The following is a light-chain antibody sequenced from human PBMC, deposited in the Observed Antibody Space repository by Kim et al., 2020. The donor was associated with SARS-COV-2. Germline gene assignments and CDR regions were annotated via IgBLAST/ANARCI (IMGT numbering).Light chain of an antibody. Sequence: GQQVTMYCSRSSSTIGNNYVSWYQQPPGTAPQLLLYDTTKRPSGIPDRSSGSKSGTSAILGITGLPTGDEADYYCGTCDSSLSAGVFGGGTQLTVL. V-gene: IGLV1-51*01. CDR1: SSTIGNNY. J-gene: IGLJ2*01. CDR2: DTT. CDR3: GTCDSSLSAGV.